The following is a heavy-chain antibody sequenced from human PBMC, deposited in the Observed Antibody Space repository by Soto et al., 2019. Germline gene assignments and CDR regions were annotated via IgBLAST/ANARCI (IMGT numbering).Heavy chain of an antibody. CDR3: ATGYTTGPRYDY. CDR2: ISIGGGST. J-gene: IGHJ4*02. CDR1: GFTFSNYA. D-gene: IGHD6-25*01. V-gene: IGHV3-23*01. Sequence: GGSLRLSCAASGFTFSNYAMNWVRLAPGKGLEWVSGISIGGGSTYYPDSVKGRFTISRDDSKNTVYLQMNSLRAEDTALYYCATGYTTGPRYDYWGQGTLVTVSS.